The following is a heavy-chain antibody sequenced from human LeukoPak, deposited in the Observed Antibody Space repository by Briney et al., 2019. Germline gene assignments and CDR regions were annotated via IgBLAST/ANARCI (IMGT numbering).Heavy chain of an antibody. CDR1: GYTFTGYY. Sequence: ASVTVSCKASGYTFTGYYMHWVRQAPGQGLEWMGWINPNSGGTNYAQKFQGRVTTTRDTSISTAYMELSRLRSDDTAVYYCARFEGALYYFDYWGQGTLVTVSS. J-gene: IGHJ4*02. D-gene: IGHD3-16*01. CDR3: ARFEGALYYFDY. V-gene: IGHV1-2*02. CDR2: INPNSGGT.